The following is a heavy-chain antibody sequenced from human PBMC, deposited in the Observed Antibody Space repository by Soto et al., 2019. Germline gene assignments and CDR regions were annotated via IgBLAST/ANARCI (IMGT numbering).Heavy chain of an antibody. CDR2: IFYSGST. D-gene: IGHD6-19*01. V-gene: IGHV4-39*01. Sequence: SETLSLTCTVSGGSISSSSYYWDWIRQPPGKGLEWIGNIFYSGSTYYNPSLKSRVTISVETSKNQFSLKLSSVTAADMAVYYCARRFHLPRPQSIWASSGWSPYDAFDIWGQGTLVTVSS. CDR1: GGSISSSSYY. J-gene: IGHJ3*02. CDR3: ARRFHLPRPQSIWASSGWSPYDAFDI.